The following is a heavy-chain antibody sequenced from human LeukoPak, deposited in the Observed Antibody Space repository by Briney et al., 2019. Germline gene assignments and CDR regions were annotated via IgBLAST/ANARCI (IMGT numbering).Heavy chain of an antibody. Sequence: PSQTLSLTCTVSGGSLSSGDYYWSWIRQPPGKGLEWIGYIYYSGSTYSNPSLKSRVTISVDTSKKQFSLKLSSVTAADTAVYYCAIQPGIAAAGWLDYWGQGTLVTVSS. J-gene: IGHJ4*02. CDR3: AIQPGIAAAGWLDY. CDR1: GGSLSSGDYY. D-gene: IGHD6-13*01. V-gene: IGHV4-30-4*08. CDR2: IYYSGST.